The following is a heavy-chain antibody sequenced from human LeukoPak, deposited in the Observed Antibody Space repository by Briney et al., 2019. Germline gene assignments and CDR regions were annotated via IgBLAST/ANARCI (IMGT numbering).Heavy chain of an antibody. CDR3: VRARTDVRPWILLWPAYDY. CDR1: GGSFSGYY. Sequence: SETLSLTCAVYGGSFSGYYWSWIRQPPGNGLEWIGEINHSGSTNYNPSLKSRVTISVDTSKNQFSLKLSSVTAADTAVYYCVRARTDVRPWILLWPAYDYWGQGTLVTVSS. J-gene: IGHJ4*02. CDR2: INHSGST. V-gene: IGHV4-34*01. D-gene: IGHD5-18*01.